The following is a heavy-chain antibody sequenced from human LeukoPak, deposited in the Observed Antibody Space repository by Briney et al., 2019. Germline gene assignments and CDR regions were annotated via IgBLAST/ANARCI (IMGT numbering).Heavy chain of an antibody. Sequence: GASVKVSCKASGYTFTNYLLHWVRQAPGQGLEWVGRITPSVDTTNYAQKFRDRVTMTRDTSTSTVYMELSSLRSEDTAVYHCVRVESGGYFDYWGQGTLVTVSS. CDR1: GYTFTNYL. V-gene: IGHV1-46*01. CDR2: ITPSVDTT. J-gene: IGHJ4*02. D-gene: IGHD2-8*02. CDR3: VRVESGGYFDY.